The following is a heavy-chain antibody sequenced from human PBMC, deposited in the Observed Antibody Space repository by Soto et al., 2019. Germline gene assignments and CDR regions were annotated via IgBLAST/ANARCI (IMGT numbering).Heavy chain of an antibody. CDR2: ISAYNGNT. CDR3: ARGAFCGGAPGCRDMDV. V-gene: IGHV1-18*01. J-gene: IGHJ6*02. Sequence: ASVKVSCKSSGYTFISHSITWVRQAPGQGLEWMGRISAYNGNTNYAQKLQGRVTMTTDTSTNTAYMELRNLRSDDTAVYYCARGAFCGGAPGCRDMDVWGQGTMVTVSS. D-gene: IGHD2-21*01. CDR1: GYTFISHS.